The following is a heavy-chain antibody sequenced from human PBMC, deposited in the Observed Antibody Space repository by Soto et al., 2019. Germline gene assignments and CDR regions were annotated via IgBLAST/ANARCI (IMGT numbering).Heavy chain of an antibody. CDR3: ARDKVRCDKTGCQRYYFDP. V-gene: IGHV1-18*04. D-gene: IGHD1-26*01. J-gene: IGHJ5*02. CDR2: INTHSGDT. Sequence: QVQLVQPGAEVKNRGASVKVSCETSGYTFTSDGISWVRQAPGQGLEWMGWINTHSGDTNFAQKFQDRVTMTTDPPTSTVYMEVRRLGSDDTAIYYCARDKVRCDKTGCQRYYFDPWGQGTPVTVSS. CDR1: GYTFTSDG.